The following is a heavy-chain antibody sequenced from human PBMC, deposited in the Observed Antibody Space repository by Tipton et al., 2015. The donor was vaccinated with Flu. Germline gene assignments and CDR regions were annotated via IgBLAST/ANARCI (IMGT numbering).Heavy chain of an antibody. D-gene: IGHD2-2*02. V-gene: IGHV4-39*07. CDR1: GGSINSRSYY. Sequence: LRLSCTVSGGSINSRSYYWGWIRQPPGKGLEWIGNIYYSGVTYYNSSLKSRVTISIDKSRNQFSLKLKSVTAADTAVYFCARDGRPYCDTTGCHSPHVFDIWGQGTMVTVSS. CDR3: ARDGRPYCDTTGCHSPHVFDI. J-gene: IGHJ3*02. CDR2: IYYSGVT.